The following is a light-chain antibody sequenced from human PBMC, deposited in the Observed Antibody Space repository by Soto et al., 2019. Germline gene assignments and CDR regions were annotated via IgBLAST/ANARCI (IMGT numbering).Light chain of an antibody. V-gene: IGKV4-1*01. J-gene: IGKJ1*01. Sequence: DXVMTQSPDSLAVSLGERATFNCNSSQNILDMAKNKNYLAWYQHKSGQPPKLLIYWESLREPGVPERLTGSGSGTDFTITISSLQAEDVAVYYCQQYFNSPWTFGQGTKVDIK. CDR1: QNILDMAKNKNY. CDR3: QQYFNSPWT. CDR2: WES.